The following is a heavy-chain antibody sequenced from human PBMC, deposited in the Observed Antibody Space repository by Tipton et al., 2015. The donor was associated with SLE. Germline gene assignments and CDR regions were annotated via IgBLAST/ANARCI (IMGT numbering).Heavy chain of an antibody. J-gene: IGHJ4*02. CDR3: ARGDPQGLEPFDY. Sequence: TLSLTCTVSGGSMSTYYWSWIRQPPGKGLEWIGYIHHSGSTNYNPSLRSRVTISVDTSKNQLSLQLSSVTTADTAVYYCARGDPQGLEPFDYWGQGTLVTVSS. CDR1: GGSMSTYY. D-gene: IGHD1-1*01. CDR2: IHHSGST. V-gene: IGHV4-59*01.